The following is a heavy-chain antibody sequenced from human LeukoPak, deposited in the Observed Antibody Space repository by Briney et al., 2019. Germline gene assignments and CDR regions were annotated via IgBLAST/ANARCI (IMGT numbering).Heavy chain of an antibody. CDR1: GFTFRSYA. CDR2: ISASGGSM. Sequence: GGSLRLSCTASGFTFRSYAMSWARQSPGEGLQWVSSISASGGSMYYRDSVEGRFTICRDNTKNTLYMQLYGPRAEGTAVYYCPSHYGDYAAFDYWGQGTKVTASS. D-gene: IGHD4-17*01. V-gene: IGHV3-23*01. CDR3: PSHYGDYAAFDY. J-gene: IGHJ4*02.